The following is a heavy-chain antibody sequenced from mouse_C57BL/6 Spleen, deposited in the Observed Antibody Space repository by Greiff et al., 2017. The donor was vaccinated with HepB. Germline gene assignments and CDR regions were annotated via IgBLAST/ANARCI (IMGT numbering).Heavy chain of an antibody. CDR3: AVYYGYDRVFAY. CDR2: IDPSDSYT. D-gene: IGHD2-2*01. V-gene: IGHV1-69*01. Sequence: QVQLQQPGAELVMPGASVKLSCKASGYTFTSYWMHWVKQRPGQGLEWIGEIDPSDSYTNYNQKFKGKSTLTVDKSSSTAYMQLSSLTSEDSAVYYCAVYYGYDRVFAYWGQGTLVTVSA. CDR1: GYTFTSYW. J-gene: IGHJ3*01.